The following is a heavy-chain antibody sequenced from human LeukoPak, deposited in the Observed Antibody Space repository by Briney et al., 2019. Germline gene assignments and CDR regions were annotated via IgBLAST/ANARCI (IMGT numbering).Heavy chain of an antibody. D-gene: IGHD6-19*01. J-gene: IGHJ4*02. CDR3: ARLGTAVAGTGFY. CDR2: ISYDGSNK. CDR1: GFTFSSYA. V-gene: IGHV3-30-3*01. Sequence: GGSLRLSCAASGFTFSSYAVHWVRQAPGKGLEWVAVISYDGSNKYYADSVKGRFTISRDNGKNSLYLQMNSLRAEDTAVYYCARLGTAVAGTGFYWGQGTLVTVSS.